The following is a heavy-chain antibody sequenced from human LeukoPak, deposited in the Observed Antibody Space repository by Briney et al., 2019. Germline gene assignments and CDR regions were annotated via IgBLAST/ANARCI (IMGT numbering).Heavy chain of an antibody. V-gene: IGHV1-8*01. J-gene: IGHJ4*02. CDR3: ARGLTYYDFWSGYSYYYFDY. CDR2: MNPNSCNT. CDR1: GYTFTSYD. Sequence: ASVKVSCKASGYTFTSYDINWVRQATGQGLEWMGWMNPNSCNTGYAQKFQGRVTMTRNTSISTAYMELSSLRSEDTAVYYCARGLTYYDFWSGYSYYYFDYWGQGTLVTVSS. D-gene: IGHD3-3*01.